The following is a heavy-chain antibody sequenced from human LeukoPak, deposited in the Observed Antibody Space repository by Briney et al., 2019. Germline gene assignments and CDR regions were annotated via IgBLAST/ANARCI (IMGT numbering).Heavy chain of an antibody. CDR1: GGSISSGSYY. J-gene: IGHJ4*02. Sequence: TLSLTCTVSGGSISSGSYYWSWIRQPAGKGLEWIGRFYTSGSTNYNPSLKSRVTISVDTSKNQFSLKLSSVTAADTAVYYCARGRDGYNFLNRGEYYYFDYWGQGTLVTVSS. CDR3: ARGRDGYNFLNRGEYYYFDY. V-gene: IGHV4-61*02. D-gene: IGHD5-24*01. CDR2: FYTSGST.